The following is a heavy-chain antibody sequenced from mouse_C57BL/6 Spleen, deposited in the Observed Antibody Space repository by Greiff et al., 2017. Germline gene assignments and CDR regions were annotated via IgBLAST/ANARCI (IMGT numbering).Heavy chain of an antibody. CDR2: IDPETGGT. CDR1: GYTFTDYE. CDR3: TRNYGSDYAMDY. D-gene: IGHD1-1*01. Sequence: VKLMESGAELVRPGASVTLSCKASGYTFTDYEMHWVKQTPVHGLEWIGAIDPETGGTAYNQKFKGKAILTADKSSSTAYMELRSLTSEDSAVYYCTRNYGSDYAMDYWGQGTSVTVSS. V-gene: IGHV1-15*01. J-gene: IGHJ4*01.